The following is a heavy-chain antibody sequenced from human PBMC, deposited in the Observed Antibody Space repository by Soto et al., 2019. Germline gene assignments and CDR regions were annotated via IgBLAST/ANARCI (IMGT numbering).Heavy chain of an antibody. CDR1: GFTFSSYD. V-gene: IGHV3-23*01. Sequence: EVQLLESGGGLVQPGGSLSLSCVGSGFTFSSYDMTWVRQAPGKGLEWVSSFSFYGRRDNTYYADSVKGRFTISRDNSRNTVYLQMDNLRVEDTAVYYCAKSLYNDNVGANEHWGQGTLVTVSS. J-gene: IGHJ4*02. D-gene: IGHD1-1*01. CDR3: AKSLYNDNVGANEH. CDR2: FSFYGRRDNT.